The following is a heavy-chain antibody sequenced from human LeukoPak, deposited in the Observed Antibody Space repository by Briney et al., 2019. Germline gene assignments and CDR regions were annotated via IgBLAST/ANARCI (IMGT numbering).Heavy chain of an antibody. V-gene: IGHV1-2*02. CDR2: INPNSGGT. D-gene: IGHD1-14*01. CDR3: ARDRIITDVLDAFVI. CDR1: GYTFTGYY. J-gene: IGHJ3*02. Sequence: ASVKVSCKASGYTFTGYYMHWVRQAPGQGVEWMGWINPNSGGTNYAQKFQGRVTMTRDTSISTAYMELSRLTSDDTAVYYCARDRIITDVLDAFVIRGQGTMVTVS.